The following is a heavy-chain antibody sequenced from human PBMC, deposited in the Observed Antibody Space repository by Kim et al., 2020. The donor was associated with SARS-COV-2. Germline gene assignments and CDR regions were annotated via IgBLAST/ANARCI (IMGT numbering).Heavy chain of an antibody. CDR2: ISYDGSNK. V-gene: IGHV3-30-3*01. J-gene: IGHJ6*02. D-gene: IGHD3-10*01. CDR3: ARGPMVREYYYYYAMDV. CDR1: GFTFSSYA. Sequence: GGSLRLSCAASGFTFSSYAMHWVRQAPGKGLEWVAVISYDGSNKYYADSVKGRFTISRDNSKNTLYLQMNSLRAEDTAVYYCARGPMVREYYYYYAMDVWGQGTTVTVSS.